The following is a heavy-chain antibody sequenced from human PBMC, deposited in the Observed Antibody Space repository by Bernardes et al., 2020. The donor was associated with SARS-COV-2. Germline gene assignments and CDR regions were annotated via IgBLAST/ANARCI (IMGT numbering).Heavy chain of an antibody. V-gene: IGHV3-23*01. CDR2: IGGSGRST. CDR3: AKVDDFWSGYFHY. J-gene: IGHJ4*02. Sequence: GSLRLSCAASGFTFSSYAMTWVRQAPGKGLEWVSVIGGSGRSTYYADSVKGRFTISRDNSKNTLFLQMNSLRAEDTALYYCAKVDDFWSGYFHYWGQGTLVTVSS. CDR1: GFTFSSYA. D-gene: IGHD3-3*01.